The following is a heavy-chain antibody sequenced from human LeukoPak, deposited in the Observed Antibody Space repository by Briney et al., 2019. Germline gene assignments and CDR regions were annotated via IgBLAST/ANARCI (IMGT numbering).Heavy chain of an antibody. CDR2: VKQEGSEK. CDR1: GFTFSNDW. D-gene: IGHD1-1*01. J-gene: IGHJ6*03. CDR3: ARDVQYYMAV. Sequence: GGSLRLSCVASGFTFSNDWMSWVRQAPGKGLEWVANVKQEGSEKNYVGSVKGQFTISRHNAKNSLYLQMNSLRADDTAVYYCARDVQYYMAVWGKGPTVTVSS. V-gene: IGHV3-7*01.